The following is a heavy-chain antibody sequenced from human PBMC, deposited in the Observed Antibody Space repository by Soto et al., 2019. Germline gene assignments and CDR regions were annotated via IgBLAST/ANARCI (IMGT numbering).Heavy chain of an antibody. J-gene: IGHJ6*03. CDR2: INYSGST. V-gene: IGHV4-39*01. Sequence: PSETLSLTCTVSGGSISSSSYYWGWIRQPPGKGLEWIGSINYSGSTYYNTSLKSRVTISVDTSKNQFSLKLSSVTAADTAVYFCARNPSYYDILTGYFGVENYYYYYYMDVWGKGTTVTVSS. CDR3: ARNPSYYDILTGYFGVENYYYYYYMDV. CDR1: GGSISSSSYY. D-gene: IGHD3-9*01.